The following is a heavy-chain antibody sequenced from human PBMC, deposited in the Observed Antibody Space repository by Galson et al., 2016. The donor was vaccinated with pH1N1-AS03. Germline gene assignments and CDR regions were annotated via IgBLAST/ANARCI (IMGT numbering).Heavy chain of an antibody. D-gene: IGHD6-13*01. Sequence: SETLSLTCSVSDGSISSSHYYWGWIRQPPGKGPEWIGSIYYSGSTSYNPSLESRVSILADTSKNQLSLMLTSVTAADTAVYYSARHYTFTSSWKYHYLDVWGQGTTVTVAS. J-gene: IGHJ6*02. V-gene: IGHV4-39*01. CDR2: IYYSGST. CDR1: DGSISSSHYY. CDR3: ARHYTFTSSWKYHYLDV.